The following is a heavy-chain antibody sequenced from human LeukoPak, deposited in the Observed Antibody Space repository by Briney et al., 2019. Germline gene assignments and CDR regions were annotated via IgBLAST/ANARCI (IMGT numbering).Heavy chain of an antibody. CDR2: IKQDGSEK. V-gene: IGHV3-7*03. J-gene: IGHJ4*02. CDR1: GFTFSSYW. CDR3: AKSIDPDYYDSSGYYYATGLLDY. D-gene: IGHD3-22*01. Sequence: TGGSLRLSCAASGFTFSSYWMSWVRQAPGKGLEWVANIKQDGSEKYYVDSVKGRFTISRDNAKNSLYLQMNSLRAEDTAVYYCAKSIDPDYYDSSGYYYATGLLDYWGQGTLVTVSS.